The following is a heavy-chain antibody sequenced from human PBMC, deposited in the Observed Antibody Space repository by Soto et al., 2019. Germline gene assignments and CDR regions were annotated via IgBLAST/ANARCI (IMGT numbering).Heavy chain of an antibody. CDR2: IIPIFGTA. D-gene: IGHD3-10*01. CDR1: GGTFSSYA. V-gene: IGHV1-69*01. Sequence: QVQLVQSGAEVKKPGSSVKVSCKASGGTFSSYAISWVRQAPGQGLEWMGGIIPIFGTANYAQKFQGRVTITADESTSTAYMELSSLRSEDTAVYYYARGTYYGSGSRWENYYYYGMDVWGQGTTVTVSS. CDR3: ARGTYYGSGSRWENYYYYGMDV. J-gene: IGHJ6*02.